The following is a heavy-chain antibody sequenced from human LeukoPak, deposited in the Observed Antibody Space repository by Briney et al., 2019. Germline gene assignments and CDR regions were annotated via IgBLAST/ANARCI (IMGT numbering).Heavy chain of an antibody. J-gene: IGHJ4*02. CDR3: AKGQKGTSYTRVTAPYYFDY. Sequence: PGGSLRLSCAASGFTFSSYAMSWVRQAPGKGLEWVSAISGSGGSTYYADSVKGRFTISRDNSKNTLYLQMNSLRAEDTAVYYCAKGQKGTSYTRVTAPYYFDYWGQGTLVTVSS. CDR1: GFTFSSYA. D-gene: IGHD2-21*02. CDR2: ISGSGGST. V-gene: IGHV3-23*01.